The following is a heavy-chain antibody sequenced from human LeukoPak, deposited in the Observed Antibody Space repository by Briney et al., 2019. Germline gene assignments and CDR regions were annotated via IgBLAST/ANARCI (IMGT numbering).Heavy chain of an antibody. CDR1: GFTFSRHA. D-gene: IGHD3-10*01. V-gene: IGHV3-30*04. J-gene: IGHJ6*04. CDR3: ARATDYYGAGSYLPLYYFYGMDV. CDR2: ISYDGSDE. Sequence: GGSLRLSCAASGFTFSRHAMHWVRQSPGKGLEWVAIISYDGSDEYIADSVKGRFSISRDNSRNTLDLQMNSLTTEDTALDYRARATDYYGAGSYLPLYYFYGMDVWGKGTAVIGPS.